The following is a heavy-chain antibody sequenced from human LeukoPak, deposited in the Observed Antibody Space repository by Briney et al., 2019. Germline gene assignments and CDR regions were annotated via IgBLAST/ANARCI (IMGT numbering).Heavy chain of an antibody. CDR3: ARDISRYNWNYEGSGY. V-gene: IGHV3-7*01. J-gene: IGHJ4*02. Sequence: PGGSLRLSCAASGFTFSSYWMSWVRQAPGKGLEWVANIKQDGSEKYYVDSVKGRFTISRDNAKNSLYLQMNSLRAEDTAVYYCARDISRYNWNYEGSGYWGQGTLVTVSS. CDR2: IKQDGSEK. D-gene: IGHD1-7*01. CDR1: GFTFSSYW.